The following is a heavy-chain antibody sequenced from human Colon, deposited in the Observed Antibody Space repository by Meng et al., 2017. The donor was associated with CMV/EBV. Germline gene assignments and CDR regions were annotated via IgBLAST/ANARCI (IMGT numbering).Heavy chain of an antibody. V-gene: IGHV5-51*01. CDR1: GYYFTNFW. CDR3: SKDRTKFASGWFDF. CDR2: IYPGDSDT. Sequence: GESLKISCKGSGYYFTNFWIGWVRQMPGKGLEWMGIIYPGDSDTRYSPSFQGQVTISADKSISTAYLQWSSLKASDTAIYYCSKDRTKFASGWFDFWGQGTLVTVSS. D-gene: IGHD6-19*01. J-gene: IGHJ4*02.